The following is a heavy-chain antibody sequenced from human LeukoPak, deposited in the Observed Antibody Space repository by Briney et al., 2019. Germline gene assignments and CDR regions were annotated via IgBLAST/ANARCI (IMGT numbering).Heavy chain of an antibody. CDR3: AKAGSSGWYSSGRDY. J-gene: IGHJ4*02. Sequence: GGPLRLSCAAFGFIFSNFAMSWVRQAPGKGLEWVSTISGSGGSTFYADSVKGRFTISRDNSKNTLFLQMNGLRAEDTAIYYCAKAGSSGWYSSGRDYWGQGSLVTVSS. CDR1: GFIFSNFA. CDR2: ISGSGGST. V-gene: IGHV3-23*01. D-gene: IGHD6-19*01.